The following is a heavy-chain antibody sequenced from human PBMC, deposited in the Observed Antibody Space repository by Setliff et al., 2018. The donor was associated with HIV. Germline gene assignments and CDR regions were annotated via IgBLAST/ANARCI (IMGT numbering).Heavy chain of an antibody. D-gene: IGHD2-2*01. V-gene: IGHV4-34*01. J-gene: IGHJ6*02. CDR2: IIHTGST. CDR1: GGSFSGYY. Sequence: SETLSLTCAVYGGSFSGYYWSWIRQPPGKGLEWIGEIIHTGSTNYNPSLKSRVTISVDTSKNQFSLRLSSVTVADTAVYYCARGRSCSSSSCYLVYYYYYGMDVWGHGSTVTVSS. CDR3: ARGRSCSSSSCYLVYYYYYGMDV.